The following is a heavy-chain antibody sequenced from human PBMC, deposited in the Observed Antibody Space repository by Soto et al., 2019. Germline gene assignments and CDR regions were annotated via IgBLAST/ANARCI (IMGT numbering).Heavy chain of an antibody. Sequence: PSCTLSLTLTVSGGSISSDYWSWIRQPPGKGLEWIGYIYYSGSTNYNPSLKSRVTISVDTSKNQFSLKLSSVTAADTAVHYCARAPSSPLFDYWGQGTLVTVSS. V-gene: IGHV4-59*07. CDR1: GGSISSDY. J-gene: IGHJ4*02. CDR3: ARAPSSPLFDY. D-gene: IGHD6-13*01. CDR2: IYYSGST.